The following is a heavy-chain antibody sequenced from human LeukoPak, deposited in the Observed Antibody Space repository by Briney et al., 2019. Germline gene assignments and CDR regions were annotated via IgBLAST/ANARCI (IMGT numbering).Heavy chain of an antibody. Sequence: SETLSLTCTVSGYSISIGYYWGWIRQPPGKGLQWIGSIYHSGSTYYNPSLKSRVTISLDTSKNQFSLKLSSVTAADTAVYYCAREVDRLANTWFDPWGQGTLVTVSS. CDR1: GYSISIGYY. V-gene: IGHV4-38-2*02. J-gene: IGHJ5*02. CDR2: IYHSGST. CDR3: AREVDRLANTWFDP. D-gene: IGHD6-25*01.